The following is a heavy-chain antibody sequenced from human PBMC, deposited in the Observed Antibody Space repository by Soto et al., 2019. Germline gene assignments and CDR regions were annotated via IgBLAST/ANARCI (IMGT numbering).Heavy chain of an antibody. CDR2: INTDGSVA. CDR1: GLTFRSYW. J-gene: IGHJ4*02. CDR3: VRDMQFWRLDS. Sequence: EVQLVESGGGLVQPGESLRLSCAASGLTFRSYWMHWVRQAPGKGLVWVSRINTDGSVAMYVDSVKGRFTISRYNAKNTLYLHMNSLRAEDTAVYYCVRDMQFWRLDSWGPGTLVTVSS. V-gene: IGHV3-74*03. D-gene: IGHD3-3*02.